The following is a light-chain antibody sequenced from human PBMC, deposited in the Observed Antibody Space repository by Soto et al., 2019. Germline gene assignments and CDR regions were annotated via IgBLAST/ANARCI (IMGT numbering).Light chain of an antibody. CDR1: SSNIATNY. Sequence: QPVLTQPPSASGTPGQTVTISCLGSSSNIATNYVYWYQQFPGTAPRLLIQSNKQRPSGVPDRFSGSKSGTSASLGISGLRSEDEADYYCVTWDDSLNSPVFGGGTKLTVL. V-gene: IGLV1-47*02. J-gene: IGLJ3*02. CDR2: SNK. CDR3: VTWDDSLNSPV.